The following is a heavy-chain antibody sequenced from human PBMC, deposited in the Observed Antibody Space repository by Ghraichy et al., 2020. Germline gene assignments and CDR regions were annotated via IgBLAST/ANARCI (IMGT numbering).Heavy chain of an antibody. Sequence: SQTLSLTCTVSGGSISSYYWSWIRQPPGKGLEWIGYIYYSGSTNYNPSLKSRVTISVDTSKNQFSLKLSSVTAVDTAVYYCARAKRGYSGYDRFDYWGQGTLVTVSS. CDR1: GGSISSYY. CDR2: IYYSGST. V-gene: IGHV4-59*01. CDR3: ARAKRGYSGYDRFDY. D-gene: IGHD5-12*01. J-gene: IGHJ4*02.